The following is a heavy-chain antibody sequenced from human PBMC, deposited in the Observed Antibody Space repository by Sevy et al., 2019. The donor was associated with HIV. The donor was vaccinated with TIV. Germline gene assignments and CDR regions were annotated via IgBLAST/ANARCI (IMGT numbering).Heavy chain of an antibody. D-gene: IGHD6-19*01. V-gene: IGHV6-1*01. CDR1: GDSVSSNSAA. CDR3: ARDWVFGYSSENWFDP. J-gene: IGHJ5*02. Sequence: SQTLSLTCAISGDSVSSNSAAWNWIRQSPSRGLEWLGRTCYRSKWYNDYAVSVKSRITINPATSKIQFPLQLNSVTPEDTAVYYCARDWVFGYSSENWFDPWGQRTLVTVSS. CDR2: TCYRSKWYN.